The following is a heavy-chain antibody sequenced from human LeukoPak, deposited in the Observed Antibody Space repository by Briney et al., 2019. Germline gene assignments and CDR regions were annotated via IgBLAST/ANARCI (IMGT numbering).Heavy chain of an antibody. D-gene: IGHD3-22*01. V-gene: IGHV3-30*18. CDR1: GFTFSSYS. CDR2: ISYDGSNK. J-gene: IGHJ6*02. CDR3: AKEGYYYDSSGYNYYYGMDV. Sequence: GGSLRLSCAASGFTFSSYSMHWVRQAPGKGLEWVAVISYDGSNKYYADSVKGRFTISRDNSKNTLYLQMNSLRAEDTAVYYCAKEGYYYDSSGYNYYYGMDVWGQGTTVTVSS.